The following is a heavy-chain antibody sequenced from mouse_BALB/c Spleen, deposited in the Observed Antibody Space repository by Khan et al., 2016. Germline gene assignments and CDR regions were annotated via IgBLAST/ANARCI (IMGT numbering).Heavy chain of an antibody. J-gene: IGHJ2*01. CDR3: ARCDGYYFDY. V-gene: IGHV3-8*02. D-gene: IGHD2-3*01. CDR1: GDSITSGY. Sequence: EVKLEVSGPSLVKPSQTLSLTCSVTGDSITSGYWNWIRKFPGNKLEYMGYINYSGSTYYNPSLKSRISITRDTSKNQYDLQFNSVTTEDTATYYCARCDGYYFDYWGQGTTLTVSS. CDR2: INYSGST.